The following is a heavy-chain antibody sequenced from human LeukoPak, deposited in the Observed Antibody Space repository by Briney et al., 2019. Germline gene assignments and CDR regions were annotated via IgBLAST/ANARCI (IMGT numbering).Heavy chain of an antibody. CDR1: GFTVSRYD. CDR3: VRDHYGMDV. D-gene: IGHD3-10*01. Sequence: GGSLRLSCAASGFTVSRYDMHWVRQAPGKGLEWVSSFGIVGDTYYPGSVKGRFTMSRENASNTVHLQMNSLRDGDTAVYYCVRDHYGMDVWGQGTTVTVSS. V-gene: IGHV3-13*01. CDR2: FGIVGDT. J-gene: IGHJ6*02.